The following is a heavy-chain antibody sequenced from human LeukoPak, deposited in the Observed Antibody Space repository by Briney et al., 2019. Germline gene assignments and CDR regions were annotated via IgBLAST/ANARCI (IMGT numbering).Heavy chain of an antibody. CDR3: ATLGAAGSSWYYFDY. J-gene: IGHJ4*02. V-gene: IGHV1-2*02. Sequence: ASVKVSCKASGYTFTGYYMHWVRQAPGQGREWMGWINPNSGGTNYAQKFQGRVTMTRDTSISTAYMELSRLRSDDTAVYYRATLGAAGSSWYYFDYWGQGTLVTVSS. CDR2: INPNSGGT. CDR1: GYTFTGYY. D-gene: IGHD6-13*01.